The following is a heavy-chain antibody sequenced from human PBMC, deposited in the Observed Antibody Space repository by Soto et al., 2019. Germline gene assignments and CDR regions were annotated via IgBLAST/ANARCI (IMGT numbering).Heavy chain of an antibody. CDR2: IIPIFGTA. J-gene: IGHJ4*02. CDR3: AREGYCSGGSCYSRDTAFED. Sequence: QVQLVQSGAEVKKPGSSVKVSCKASGGTFSSYAISWVREAPGQGLEWMGGIIPIFGTANYAQKFQGRVTITADESTSTAYMELSSLRSEDTAVYYCAREGYCSGGSCYSRDTAFEDWGQRTLVTVSS. V-gene: IGHV1-69*12. CDR1: GGTFSSYA. D-gene: IGHD2-15*01.